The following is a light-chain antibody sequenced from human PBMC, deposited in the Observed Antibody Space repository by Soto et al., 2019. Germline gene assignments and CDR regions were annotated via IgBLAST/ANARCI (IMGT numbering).Light chain of an antibody. CDR2: DVS. CDR1: SSDVGGYNY. CDR3: LSYTTSRTYV. V-gene: IGLV2-14*03. Sequence: ALTQPASVSGSPGQSITISCTGTSSDVGGYNYVSWYQQHPGKAPRLMIYDVSDRPSGVSNRFSGSKSGNTASLTISGLQAEDEADYYCLSYTTSRTYVFGTGTKLTVL. J-gene: IGLJ1*01.